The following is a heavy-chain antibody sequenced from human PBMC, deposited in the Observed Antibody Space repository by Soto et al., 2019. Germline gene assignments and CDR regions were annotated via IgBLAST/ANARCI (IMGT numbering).Heavy chain of an antibody. CDR3: ARDRIAAAGNFEY. Sequence: ASVKVSCKASCYTFTSYGIRLLRHAHGQGLEWMGWISAYNGNTNYAQKLQGRVTMTTDTSTSTAYMELRSLRSDDTAVYYCARDRIAAAGNFEYWGQGTLVTVSS. CDR2: ISAYNGNT. D-gene: IGHD6-13*01. CDR1: CYTFTSYG. V-gene: IGHV1-18*01. J-gene: IGHJ4*02.